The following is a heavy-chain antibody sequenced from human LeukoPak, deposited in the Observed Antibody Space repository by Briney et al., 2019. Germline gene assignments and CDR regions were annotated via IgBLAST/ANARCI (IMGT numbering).Heavy chain of an antibody. Sequence: ASVKVSCKASGGTFSSYAISWVRQAPAQGLEWMGRIIPILGIANYAQKFQGRVTITADKSTSTAYMELSSLRSEDTAVYYCASEHGRFDYWGQGTLVTVSS. CDR3: ASEHGRFDY. CDR1: GGTFSSYA. V-gene: IGHV1-69*04. CDR2: IIPILGIA. J-gene: IGHJ4*02.